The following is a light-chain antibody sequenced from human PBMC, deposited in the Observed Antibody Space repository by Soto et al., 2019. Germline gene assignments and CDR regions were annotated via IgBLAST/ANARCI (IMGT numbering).Light chain of an antibody. V-gene: IGLV6-57*03. CDR1: SGSIASNY. CDR3: QSYGSNNVV. CDR2: ENN. Sequence: NFMLTQPHSVSESPEKTVTISCTRSSGSIASNYVQWYQQRPGSAPTTLIYENNQRPSGVPDRFSGSIDSSSNSASLSISGRRTEDEADYYCQSYGSNNVVFGGGTKLTVL. J-gene: IGLJ2*01.